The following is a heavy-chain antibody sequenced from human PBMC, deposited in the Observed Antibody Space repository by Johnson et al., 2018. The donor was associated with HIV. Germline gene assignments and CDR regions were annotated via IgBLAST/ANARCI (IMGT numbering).Heavy chain of an antibody. J-gene: IGHJ3*02. CDR1: GFTFSSYA. V-gene: IGHV3-30*14. CDR2: ISYDGSNK. Sequence: QVQLVESGGGVVQPGRSLRLSCAASGFTFSSYAMHWVRQAPGKGLEWVAVISYDGSNKYYADSVKGRFTISRDNSKNTLYLQMNSLRAEDTAVYYCARDLTSTGLSGTFGDAFDIWGQGTRVTVSS. CDR3: ARDLTSTGLSGTFGDAFDI. D-gene: IGHD2/OR15-2a*01.